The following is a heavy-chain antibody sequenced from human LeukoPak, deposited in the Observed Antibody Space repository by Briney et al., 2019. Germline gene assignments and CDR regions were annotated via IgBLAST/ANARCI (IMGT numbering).Heavy chain of an antibody. CDR3: ARVGATRWFDP. V-gene: IGHV4-38-2*01. D-gene: IGHD1-26*01. CDR1: GYSISSGYY. Sequence: SETLSLTWAVSGYSISSGYYWGWIRQPPGKGLEWIGSIYHSGSTYYNPSLKSRVTISVDTSKNQFSLKLSSVAAADTAVYYCARVGATRWFDPWGQGTLVTVSS. J-gene: IGHJ5*02. CDR2: IYHSGST.